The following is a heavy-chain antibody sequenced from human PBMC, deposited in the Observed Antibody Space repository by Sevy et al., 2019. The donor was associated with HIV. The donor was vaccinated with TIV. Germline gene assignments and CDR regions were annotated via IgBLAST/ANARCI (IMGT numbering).Heavy chain of an antibody. J-gene: IGHJ4*02. Sequence: GGSLRLSCVASGFSFNRYWMLWVRQAPGKGLEWVANINQDASVTYYADSVKGRFTISRDNARNLVSLQMNILRVEDTALYYWVRAIATPDSFWGQGTLVTVSS. D-gene: IGHD6-13*01. V-gene: IGHV3-7*01. CDR3: VRAIATPDSF. CDR2: INQDASVT. CDR1: GFSFNRYW.